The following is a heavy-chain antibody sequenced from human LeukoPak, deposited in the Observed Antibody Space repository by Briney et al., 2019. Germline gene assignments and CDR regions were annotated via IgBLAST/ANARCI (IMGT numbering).Heavy chain of an antibody. CDR3: AKGGISTSGLGD. CDR2: ISDGGGT. D-gene: IGHD6-19*01. V-gene: IGHV3-23*01. CDR1: GFTFSSYA. Sequence: GGSLRLSCAASGFTFSSYAMSWVRQAPGKGLEWVSSISDGGGTYYADPVKGRFTISRDNSKNTHYLQMKSLRVEDTAIHYCAKGGISTSGLGDWGQGTLVTVSS. J-gene: IGHJ4*02.